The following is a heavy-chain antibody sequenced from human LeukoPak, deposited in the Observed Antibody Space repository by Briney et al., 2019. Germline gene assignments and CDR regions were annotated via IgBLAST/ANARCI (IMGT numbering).Heavy chain of an antibody. CDR3: AKVVNSGYYYYFDY. CDR2: ISGSGGST. CDR1: GFTFSSYA. V-gene: IGHV3-23*01. D-gene: IGHD3-22*01. J-gene: IGHJ4*02. Sequence: GGSLRLSCAASGFTFSSYAMSWVRQAPGKGLEWVSAISGSGGSTYYPDSVKGRFTISRDNSKNTLYLQMNSLRVEDTAVYYCAKVVNSGYYYYFDYWGQGTLVTVSS.